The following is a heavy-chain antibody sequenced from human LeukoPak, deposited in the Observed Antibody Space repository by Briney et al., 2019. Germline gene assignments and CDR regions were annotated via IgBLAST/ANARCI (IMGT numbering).Heavy chain of an antibody. CDR2: FNPSGGST. D-gene: IGHD6-19*01. CDR3: ARVTSSGCFDY. Sequence: ASVKVSCKASGYTFTRYYIHWVRQAPGQGLEWMAIFNPSGGSTTYAQKFQGRVTMTRDTSTSTVYMELSSLRSEDTAVYYCARVTSSGCFDYWGQGTLVTVSS. V-gene: IGHV1-46*01. J-gene: IGHJ4*02. CDR1: GYTFTRYY.